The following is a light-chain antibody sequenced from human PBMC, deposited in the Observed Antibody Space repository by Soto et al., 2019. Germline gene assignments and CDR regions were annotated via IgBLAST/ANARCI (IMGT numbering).Light chain of an antibody. Sequence: EIGITQSPSTLSLSPGGIATLSGRASQSISGTLAWYQQKPGQAPRLLIYGASTRATSFPARFSGSGSGTDFTLTISSLQSEDFAVYYCQQYNNWPWTFGQGTKV. CDR2: GAS. CDR3: QQYNNWPWT. CDR1: QSISGT. V-gene: IGKV3-15*01. J-gene: IGKJ1*01.